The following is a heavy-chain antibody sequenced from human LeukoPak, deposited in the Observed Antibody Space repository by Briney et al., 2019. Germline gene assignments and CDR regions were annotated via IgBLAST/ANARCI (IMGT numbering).Heavy chain of an antibody. J-gene: IGHJ6*02. D-gene: IGHD5-18*01. Sequence: ASVKVSCKASGYTFTSYAMNWVRQAPGQGLEWMGWINTNTGNPTYAQGFTGRFVFSLDTSVSTAYLQISSLKAEDTAVYYCAREGTAMVTRYYYYGMDVWGQGTTVTVSS. CDR2: INTNTGNP. V-gene: IGHV7-4-1*02. CDR1: GYTFTSYA. CDR3: AREGTAMVTRYYYYGMDV.